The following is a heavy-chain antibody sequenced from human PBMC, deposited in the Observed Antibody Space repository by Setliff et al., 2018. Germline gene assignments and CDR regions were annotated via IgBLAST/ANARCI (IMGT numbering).Heavy chain of an antibody. CDR2: SNHGGST. D-gene: IGHD1-26*01. CDR3: ARDNTMVGATDY. J-gene: IGHJ4*02. Sequence: PSETLSLTCSVYGESFSNNYWSWIRQTPGKGLEWIGESNHGGSTSYHPSLKSRLTMSVDTSKNQFSLKLSSVTAADTAVYFCARDNTMVGATDYWGLGTLVTVSS. V-gene: IGHV4-34*01. CDR1: GESFSNNY.